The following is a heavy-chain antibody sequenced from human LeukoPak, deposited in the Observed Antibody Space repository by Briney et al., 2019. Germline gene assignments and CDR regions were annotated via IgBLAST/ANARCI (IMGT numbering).Heavy chain of an antibody. CDR3: ARFSLDVAAAPQSNY. CDR2: ISGGGGNT. D-gene: IGHD6-13*01. J-gene: IGHJ4*02. V-gene: IGHV3-23*01. CDR1: GFTFSSYA. Sequence: PGGSLRLSCAASGFTFSSYAMNWVRQAPGKGLEWVSGISGGGGNTDYADSVKGRFTISRDNTKNTLYVEMNSLRAEDTAVYYCARFSLDVAAAPQSNYWGQGTLVTVSS.